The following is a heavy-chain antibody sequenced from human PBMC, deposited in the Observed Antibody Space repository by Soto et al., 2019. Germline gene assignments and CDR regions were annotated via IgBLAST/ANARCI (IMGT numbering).Heavy chain of an antibody. V-gene: IGHV1-69*13. CDR1: GGTFSSYA. CDR3: AGSYQLVGGVIDQIYDH. J-gene: IGHJ1*01. D-gene: IGHD3-10*01. Sequence: ASVKVSCKASGGTFSSYAISWVRQAPGQGLEWMGGIIPIFGTANYAQKFQGRVTITADESTSTAYMELSSLRSEDTAVYYCAGSYQLVGGVIDQIYDHWRQGTLVTLSS. CDR2: IIPIFGTA.